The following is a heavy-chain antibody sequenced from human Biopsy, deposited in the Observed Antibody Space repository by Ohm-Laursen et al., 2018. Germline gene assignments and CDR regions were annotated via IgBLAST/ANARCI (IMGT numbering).Heavy chain of an antibody. D-gene: IGHD3-22*01. V-gene: IGHV1-2*02. J-gene: IGHJ4*02. CDR2: IYPNNGDT. CDR1: GYTFTGYY. CDR3: TTGGSGFYYPFDS. Sequence: ASVKVSCKGVGYTFTGYYIHWVRQAPGQGLEWMGYIYPNNGDTKYAQNFQGRVTMTRDTSVSTAYMDLTGLTSDDTAVYYCTTGGSGFYYPFDSWGQGALVTVSS.